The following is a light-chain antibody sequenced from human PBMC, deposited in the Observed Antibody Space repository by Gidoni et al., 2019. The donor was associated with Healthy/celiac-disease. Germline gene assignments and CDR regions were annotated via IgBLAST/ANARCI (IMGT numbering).Light chain of an antibody. Sequence: EIVITQSPATLSVSPGARATLSCRASQSVSSNLAWYQQQPGQASRRLIYGASTRATGSPARFSGSGSGTEFTLTISSLQSEDFAVYYCQQYNNWPPLTFGGGTKVEIK. CDR2: GAS. J-gene: IGKJ4*01. CDR3: QQYNNWPPLT. V-gene: IGKV3-15*01. CDR1: QSVSSN.